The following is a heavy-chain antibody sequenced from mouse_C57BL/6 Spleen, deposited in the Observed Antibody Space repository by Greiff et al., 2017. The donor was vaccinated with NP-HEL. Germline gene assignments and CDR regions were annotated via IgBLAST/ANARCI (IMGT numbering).Heavy chain of an antibody. CDR1: GYTFTSYW. D-gene: IGHD1-1*01. Sequence: QVQLKQPGAELVKPGASVKLSCKASGYTFTSYWMHWVKQRPGQGLEWIGMIHPNSGSTNYNEKFKSKATLTVDKSSSTAYMQLSSLTSEDSAVYYCARSAKTTVVYFDYWGQGTTLTVSS. J-gene: IGHJ2*01. V-gene: IGHV1-64*01. CDR2: IHPNSGST. CDR3: ARSAKTTVVYFDY.